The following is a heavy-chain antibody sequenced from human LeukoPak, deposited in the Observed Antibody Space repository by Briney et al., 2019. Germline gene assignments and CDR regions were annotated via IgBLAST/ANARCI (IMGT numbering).Heavy chain of an antibody. J-gene: IGHJ4*02. V-gene: IGHV3-21*01. D-gene: IGHD6-19*01. CDR1: GFTFSSYS. CDR3: ARDGSPTSGWLFDY. Sequence: GGSLRLSFAASGFTFSSYSMNWVRQAPGKGLEWVSSISSSSSYIYYADSVKGRFTISRDNAKNSLYLQMNSLRAEDTAVYYCARDGSPTSGWLFDYWGQGTLVTVSS. CDR2: ISSSSSYI.